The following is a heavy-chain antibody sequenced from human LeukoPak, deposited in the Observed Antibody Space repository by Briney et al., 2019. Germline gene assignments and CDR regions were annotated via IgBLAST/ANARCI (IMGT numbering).Heavy chain of an antibody. D-gene: IGHD3-22*01. J-gene: IGHJ3*02. CDR3: ARMGNYYDSSGSYDAFDI. CDR2: ISAYNGNT. Sequence: ASVKVSCKASGYTFTSYGISWVRQAPGQGLEWMGWISAYNGNTNYAQKLQGRVTMTTDTSTSTAYVELRSLRSDDTAVYYCARMGNYYDSSGSYDAFDIWGQGTMVTVSS. CDR1: GYTFTSYG. V-gene: IGHV1-18*01.